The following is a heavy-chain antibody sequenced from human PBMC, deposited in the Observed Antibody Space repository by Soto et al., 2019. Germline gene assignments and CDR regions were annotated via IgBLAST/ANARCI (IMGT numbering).Heavy chain of an antibody. CDR1: GGTFSSYT. V-gene: IGHV1-69*02. CDR2: IIPILGIA. Sequence: QVQLVQSGAEVKKPGSSVKVSCKASGGTFSSYTISWVRQAPGQGLEWMGRIIPILGIANYAQKFQGRVTITADKSTRTAYMELSSLRSEDTAVYYCARVDTGVYYYYGMDVWGQGTTVTVSS. CDR3: ARVDTGVYYYYGMDV. D-gene: IGHD5-18*01. J-gene: IGHJ6*02.